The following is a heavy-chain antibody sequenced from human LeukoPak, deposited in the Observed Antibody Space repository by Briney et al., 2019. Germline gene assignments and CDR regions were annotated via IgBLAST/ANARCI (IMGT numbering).Heavy chain of an antibody. Sequence: PGGSPRLSCAASGITFSSYEMNWVRQAPGKGLVWVSRINSDGSSTSYADSVKGRFTISRDNAKNTLYLQMNSLRAEDTAVYYCARGTQWLVPYYFDYWGQGTLVTVSS. D-gene: IGHD6-19*01. J-gene: IGHJ4*02. CDR1: GITFSSYE. V-gene: IGHV3-74*01. CDR3: ARGTQWLVPYYFDY. CDR2: INSDGSST.